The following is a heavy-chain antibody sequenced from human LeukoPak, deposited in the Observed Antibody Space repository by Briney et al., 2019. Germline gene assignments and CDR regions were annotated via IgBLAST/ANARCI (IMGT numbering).Heavy chain of an antibody. J-gene: IGHJ6*03. CDR1: GYTFKSYA. CDR2: INTNTGNP. Sequence: ASVKVSCKASGYTFKSYAMNWVRQAPGQGLECLGWINTNTGNPTYAQGFTGRFVFSLDTSVSTAYLQISSLKAEDTAVYYCARGAEGYCSSTSRYTTRDYYYYYMDVWGKGTTVTVSS. V-gene: IGHV7-4-1*02. CDR3: ARGAEGYCSSTSRYTTRDYYYYYMDV. D-gene: IGHD2-2*01.